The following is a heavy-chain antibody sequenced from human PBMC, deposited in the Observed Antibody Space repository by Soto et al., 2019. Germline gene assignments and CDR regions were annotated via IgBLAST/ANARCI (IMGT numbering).Heavy chain of an antibody. D-gene: IGHD3-9*01. V-gene: IGHV1-18*01. CDR2: ISAYNGNT. J-gene: IGHJ5*02. CDR1: GYTFTSYG. Sequence: GASVKVSWKASGYTFTSYGISWVRQAPGQGLEWMGWISAYNGNTNYAQKLQGRVTMTTDTSTSTAYMELRSLRSDDTAVYYCARDPPYYDILTGWLPGWLDPWGQGTLVTVSS. CDR3: ARDPPYYDILTGWLPGWLDP.